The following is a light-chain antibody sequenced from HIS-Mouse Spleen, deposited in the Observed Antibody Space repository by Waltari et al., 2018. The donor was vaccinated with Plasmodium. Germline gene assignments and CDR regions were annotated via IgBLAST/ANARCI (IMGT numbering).Light chain of an antibody. CDR1: ALPKKS. CDR2: EDS. J-gene: IGLJ3*02. CDR3: YSTDSSGNHRV. V-gene: IGLV3-10*01. Sequence: SYELTQPPSVSVSPGQTARSTCSGDALPKKSAYWYQQKSGQAPVLVFYEDSKRPSGIPERFSGSSSGTMATLTISGAQVEDEADYYCYSTDSSGNHRVFGGGTKLTVL.